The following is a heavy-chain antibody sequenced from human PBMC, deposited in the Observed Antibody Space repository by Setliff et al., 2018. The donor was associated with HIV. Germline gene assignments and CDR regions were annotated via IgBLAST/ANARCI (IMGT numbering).Heavy chain of an antibody. V-gene: IGHV4-39*01. CDR2: IYYSGST. CDR3: ARRSIVGVTRGFYYYGLDV. Sequence: SETLSLTCTVSGGSISTSTYYWGWVRQPPGKGLEWIGSIYYSGSTYYNSSLQSRVTISVDTFKNQFSLKVNSVTAADTAVSSCARRSIVGVTRGFYYYGLDVWGQGTTVTVSS. J-gene: IGHJ6*02. D-gene: IGHD1-26*01. CDR1: GGSISTSTYY.